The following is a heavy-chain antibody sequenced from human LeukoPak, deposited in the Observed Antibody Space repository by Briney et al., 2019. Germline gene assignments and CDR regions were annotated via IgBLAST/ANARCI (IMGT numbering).Heavy chain of an antibody. V-gene: IGHV3-30*04. CDR1: GFTFKSHA. D-gene: IGHD1-1*01. CDR2: ISSDGSNK. J-gene: IGHJ4*02. CDR3: ARDRSNEDNLLTLDF. Sequence: NPGGSLRLSCAASGFTFKSHAMHWVRQAPGKGLEWVALISSDGSNKYYADSVKGRFTISRDKSKNTLYLQMNSLRSEDTAVYYCARDRSNEDNLLTLDFWGQGTLVTVSS.